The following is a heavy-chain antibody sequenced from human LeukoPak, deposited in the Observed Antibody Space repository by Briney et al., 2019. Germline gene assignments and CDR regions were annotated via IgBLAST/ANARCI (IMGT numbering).Heavy chain of an antibody. V-gene: IGHV3-21*01. Sequence: PGGSLRLSCAASGFTFSSYSMNWVRQAPGKGLEWVSSISSSSSYIYYADLVKGRFTISRDNAKNSLYLQMNSLRAEDTAVYYCARGHPLYCTNGVCYSPTFDYWGQGTLVTVSS. CDR2: ISSSSSYI. CDR1: GFTFSSYS. CDR3: ARGHPLYCTNGVCYSPTFDY. J-gene: IGHJ4*02. D-gene: IGHD2-8*01.